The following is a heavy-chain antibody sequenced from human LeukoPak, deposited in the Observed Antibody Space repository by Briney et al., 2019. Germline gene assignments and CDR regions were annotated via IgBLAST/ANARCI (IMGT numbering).Heavy chain of an antibody. CDR1: GFTFSNYA. D-gene: IGHD3-10*01. CDR3: ARERYYGSGSEEGDY. Sequence: PGGSLRLSCAASGFTFSNYAMTWVRQAPGKGLEWVSAISGSGANTYYADSVKGRFTISRDNSKNTLYLQMNSLRAEDTAVYYCARERYYGSGSEEGDYWGQGTLVTVSS. CDR2: ISGSGANT. J-gene: IGHJ4*02. V-gene: IGHV3-23*01.